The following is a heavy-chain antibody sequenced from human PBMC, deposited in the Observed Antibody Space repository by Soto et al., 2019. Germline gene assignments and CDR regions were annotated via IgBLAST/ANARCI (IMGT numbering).Heavy chain of an antibody. D-gene: IGHD6-13*01. Sequence: EVQLLESGGDLVQPGGSLRLSCAASAFTFSSYAMSWVRQAPGKGLEWVSTISGGGGSAYYAASVEGRFTISRDNSKNTLVLQMHTLRAEDTAVYYCAKVALYSSTWETGKGYFDYWGQGTLVTVSS. CDR1: AFTFSSYA. J-gene: IGHJ4*02. CDR2: ISGGGGSA. CDR3: AKVALYSSTWETGKGYFDY. V-gene: IGHV3-23*01.